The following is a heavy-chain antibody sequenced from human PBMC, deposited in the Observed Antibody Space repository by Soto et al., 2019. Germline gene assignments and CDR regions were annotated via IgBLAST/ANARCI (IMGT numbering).Heavy chain of an antibody. J-gene: IGHJ4*02. CDR1: GFTVSSNY. CDR2: IYSGGST. CDR3: ARLASGYYLGFDY. Sequence: EVQLVESGGGLVQPGGSLRLSCAASGFTVSSNYMSWVRQAPGKGLEWVSVIYSGGSTYYADSVKGRFTISRDNSKNPLYLQMNSLRAEDTAVYYCARLASGYYLGFDYWGQGTLVTVSS. V-gene: IGHV3-66*01. D-gene: IGHD3-22*01.